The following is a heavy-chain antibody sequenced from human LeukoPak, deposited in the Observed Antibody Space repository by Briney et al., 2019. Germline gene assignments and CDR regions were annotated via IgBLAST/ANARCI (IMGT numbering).Heavy chain of an antibody. J-gene: IGHJ4*02. Sequence: ASVKVSCKASGYTFTSYGISWVRQAPGQGLEWMGWISAYSGNTNYAQKLQGRVTMTTDTSTSTAYMELRSLRSDDTAVYYCARHASGATTLDYWGQGTLVTVSS. CDR3: ARHASGATTLDY. CDR2: ISAYSGNT. V-gene: IGHV1-18*01. CDR1: GYTFTSYG. D-gene: IGHD1-26*01.